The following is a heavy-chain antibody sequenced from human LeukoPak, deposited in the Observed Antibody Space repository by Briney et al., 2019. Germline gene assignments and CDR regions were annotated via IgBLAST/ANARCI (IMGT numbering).Heavy chain of an antibody. Sequence: SETLSLTCTVSGGSISSYYWSWIRQPPGKGLEWIGYIYYSGSTNYNPSLKSRVTISVDTSKNQFSLKLSSVTAADTAVYYCARDSNSGFDYWGQGTLVTASS. J-gene: IGHJ4*02. CDR2: IYYSGST. CDR1: GGSISSYY. V-gene: IGHV4-59*01. D-gene: IGHD6-6*01. CDR3: ARDSNSGFDY.